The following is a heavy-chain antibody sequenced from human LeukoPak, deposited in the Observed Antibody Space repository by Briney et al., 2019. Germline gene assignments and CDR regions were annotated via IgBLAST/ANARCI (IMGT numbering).Heavy chain of an antibody. CDR3: ARAEPSGYSYRPPDY. Sequence: SVKVSCKASGGTSSSYAISWVRQAPGQGLEWMGGIIPIFGAANYAQTFQGRVTITTDESTSTSYMELSSQRSAATAAYVCARAEPSGYSYRPPDYWGQGTLVSVPS. D-gene: IGHD5-18*01. CDR2: IIPIFGAA. V-gene: IGHV1-69*05. CDR1: GGTSSSYA. J-gene: IGHJ4*02.